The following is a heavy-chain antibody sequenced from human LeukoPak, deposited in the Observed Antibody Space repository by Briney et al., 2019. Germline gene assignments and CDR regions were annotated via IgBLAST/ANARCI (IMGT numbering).Heavy chain of an antibody. CDR3: ARGSSGWYGIDY. J-gene: IGHJ4*02. CDR2: INQDGSEK. CDR1: GFTFDDYW. Sequence: GGSLRLSCGASGFTFDDYWMSWVRQAPGQGLEWVANINQDGSEKYYLDSAKGRFTISRDNARNSLYLQMNSLRAEDTAVYYCARGSSGWYGIDYWGQGALVNVSS. V-gene: IGHV3-7*01. D-gene: IGHD6-19*01.